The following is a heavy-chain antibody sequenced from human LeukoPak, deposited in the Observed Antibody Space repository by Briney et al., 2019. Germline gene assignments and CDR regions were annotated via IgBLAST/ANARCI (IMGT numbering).Heavy chain of an antibody. CDR1: GFTFSSYA. CDR2: ISSNGGST. V-gene: IGHV3-64*01. CDR3: ASTSPMIFDPVGAFDI. Sequence: GSLRLSCAASGFTFSSYAMHWVRQAPGKGLEYVSAISSNGGSTYYANSVKGRFTISRDNSKNTLYLQMGSLRAEDMAVYYCASTSPMIFDPVGAFDIWGQGTMVTVSS. J-gene: IGHJ3*02. D-gene: IGHD3/OR15-3a*01.